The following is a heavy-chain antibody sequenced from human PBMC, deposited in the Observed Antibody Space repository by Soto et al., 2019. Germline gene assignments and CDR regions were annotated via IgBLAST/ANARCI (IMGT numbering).Heavy chain of an antibody. CDR2: ISGYNGNT. J-gene: IGHJ4*02. CDR1: GYTFSNYG. CDR3: ARVGVQWLVNDYFDY. V-gene: IGHV1-18*01. D-gene: IGHD6-19*01. Sequence: GASVKVSCKASGYTFSNYGISWVRQAPGQGLEWMGWISGYNGNTNYAQKFQDRVTMTTDKSTSTAYMELSSLRSGDTAVYYCARVGVQWLVNDYFDYWGQGTLVTVSS.